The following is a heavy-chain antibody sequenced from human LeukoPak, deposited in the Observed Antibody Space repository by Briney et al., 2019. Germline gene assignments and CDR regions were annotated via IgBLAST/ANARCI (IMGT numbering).Heavy chain of an antibody. CDR2: INPNSGDT. J-gene: IGHJ5*02. CDR1: GYTFIGYY. V-gene: IGHV1-2*02. D-gene: IGHD4-17*01. Sequence: ASVKVSCKASGYTFIGYYIHWVRQAPGQGLEWMGWINPNSGDTSYAQNFQDRVTLTRDTSISTAYMELTNLRSDDTAVYYCARPNGDYYNWFDPWGQGTLVTVSS. CDR3: ARPNGDYYNWFDP.